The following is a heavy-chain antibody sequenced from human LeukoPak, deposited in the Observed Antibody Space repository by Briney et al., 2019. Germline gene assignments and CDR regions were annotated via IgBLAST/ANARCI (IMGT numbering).Heavy chain of an antibody. Sequence: ASVKVSCKASGYSFTSHYMHWVRQAPGQGLEWMGLINPSGSSTLYAQKFQGRVTMTRDMSTTTDYMELSSLRSEDTAVYYCAKEKAEKWLGDAFDIWGQGTMVTVSS. J-gene: IGHJ3*02. CDR2: INPSGSST. CDR3: AKEKAEKWLGDAFDI. V-gene: IGHV1-46*01. D-gene: IGHD3-22*01. CDR1: GYSFTSHY.